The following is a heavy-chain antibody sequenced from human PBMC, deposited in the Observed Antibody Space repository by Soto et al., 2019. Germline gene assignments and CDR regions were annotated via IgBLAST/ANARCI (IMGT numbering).Heavy chain of an antibody. CDR3: ARLVRVVNSP. V-gene: IGHV4-30-2*01. CDR1: GGSISSGHYP. D-gene: IGHD2-21*01. J-gene: IGHJ4*02. CDR2: IYPGGNT. Sequence: KTSETPSLTCAVPGGSISSGHYPWTWIRQPPGKGLEWIGSIYPGGNTYYSPSLKSRVTIALDTSKSLVSLRLNSVTAADTAVYYCARLVRVVNSPWGQVTVRTVST.